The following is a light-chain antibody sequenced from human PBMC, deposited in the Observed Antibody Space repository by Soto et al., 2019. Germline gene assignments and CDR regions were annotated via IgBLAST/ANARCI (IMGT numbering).Light chain of an antibody. CDR1: GSNIGSNQ. V-gene: IGLV1-47*02. Sequence: QSVLTQPPSASGTPGQRITISCSGGGSNIGSNQIYWYQHLPGTAPKLLIYSDSQRPSGVPGRFSGSKSGTSASLAISGLRSEDEGDHYCSSWDDSLSGVLFGGGTKLTVL. CDR2: SDS. CDR3: SSWDDSLSGVL. J-gene: IGLJ2*01.